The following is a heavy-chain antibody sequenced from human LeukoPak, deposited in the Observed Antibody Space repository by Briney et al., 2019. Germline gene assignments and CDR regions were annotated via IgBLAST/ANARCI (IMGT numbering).Heavy chain of an antibody. Sequence: PGGSLRVSCAASGFTFSSYAMSWVRQAPGKGLEWVSGISGSGGNTYYADSVKGRFTISRDNSNNTLYLQMNSLRAEDTAVYYCAGHSRGRWCVFDYWGQGTLVTVSS. CDR2: ISGSGGNT. CDR1: GFTFSSYA. CDR3: AGHSRGRWCVFDY. J-gene: IGHJ4*02. D-gene: IGHD2-8*02. V-gene: IGHV3-23*01.